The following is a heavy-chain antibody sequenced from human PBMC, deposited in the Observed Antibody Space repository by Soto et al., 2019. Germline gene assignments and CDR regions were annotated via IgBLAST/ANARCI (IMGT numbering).Heavy chain of an antibody. CDR2: IVVGSGNT. J-gene: IGHJ6*02. CDR3: AADDLGITMVRGVRTNYYYYGMDV. Sequence: QMQLVQSGPEVKKPGTSVKVSCKASGFTFTSSAVQWVRQARGQRLEWIGWIVVGSGNTNYAQKFQERVTITRDMSTSTAYMELSSLRSEDTAVYYCAADDLGITMVRGVRTNYYYYGMDVWGQGTTVTVSS. CDR1: GFTFTSSA. V-gene: IGHV1-58*01. D-gene: IGHD3-10*01.